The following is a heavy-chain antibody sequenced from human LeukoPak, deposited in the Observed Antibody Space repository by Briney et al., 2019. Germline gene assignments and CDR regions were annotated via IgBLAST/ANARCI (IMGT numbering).Heavy chain of an antibody. CDR2: ISSSGSTT. D-gene: IGHD3-22*01. V-gene: IGHV3-48*04. CDR1: GFTFSSYG. CDR3: ARDQAGDDSSGYRPYDAFDI. J-gene: IGHJ3*02. Sequence: GGSLRLSRAASGFTFSSYGMSWVRQAPGKGLEWVSYISSSGSTTNYAASVEGRFTIRRDNAKNSLYLQMNSLRAEDTAVYYCARDQAGDDSSGYRPYDAFDIWGQGTMVTVSS.